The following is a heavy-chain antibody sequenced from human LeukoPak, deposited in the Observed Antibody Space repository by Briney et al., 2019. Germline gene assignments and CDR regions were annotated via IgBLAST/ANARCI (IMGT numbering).Heavy chain of an antibody. J-gene: IGHJ4*02. V-gene: IGHV1-2*06. CDR2: INPNSGGT. CDR1: GYTFTGYY. Sequence: ASVKVSCKASGYTFTGYYMHWVRQAPGQGLEWMGRINPNSGGTNYAQKFHGRVTLTRDTSISTAYMELSRLRSDDTAVYYCARDIFGEEDYWGQGTLVTVSS. CDR3: ARDIFGEEDY. D-gene: IGHD3-10*02.